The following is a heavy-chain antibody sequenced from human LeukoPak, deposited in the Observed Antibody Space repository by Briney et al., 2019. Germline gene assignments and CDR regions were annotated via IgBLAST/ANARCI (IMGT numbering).Heavy chain of an antibody. J-gene: IGHJ4*02. Sequence: PGGSLRLSCAASGFTFSSYSMNWVRHAPGKGLEWVSSISSISSYIYYADSVKGRFTISRDNAKNSLYLQMNSLRAEDTAVYYCARADAIYFDYWGQGTLVTVSS. CDR2: ISSISSYI. CDR3: ARADAIYFDY. V-gene: IGHV3-21*01. CDR1: GFTFSSYS.